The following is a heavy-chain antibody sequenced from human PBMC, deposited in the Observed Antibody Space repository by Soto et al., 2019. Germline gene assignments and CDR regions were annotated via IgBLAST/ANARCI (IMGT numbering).Heavy chain of an antibody. CDR3: ARHSGSYFRDF. CDR2: IYHSGST. D-gene: IGHD1-26*01. CDR1: GDSISSSNW. J-gene: IGHJ4*02. V-gene: IGHV4-4*02. Sequence: QVQLHESGPGLVKPSGTLSLTCAVSGDSISSSNWWNWVRQPPGKGLEWIGEIYHSGSTNYNPSLKRRVTISVDKSKNQFSLNLNSVTAADTAVYYCARHSGSYFRDFWGQGILVTVSS.